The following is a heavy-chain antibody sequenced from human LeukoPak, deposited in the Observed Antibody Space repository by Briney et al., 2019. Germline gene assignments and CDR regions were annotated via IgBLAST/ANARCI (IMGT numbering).Heavy chain of an antibody. CDR3: ASAAYDSNGYTANHDY. V-gene: IGHV3-30*14. CDR2: ISYDGSNK. D-gene: IGHD3-22*01. CDR1: GFTFSSYA. Sequence: GGSLRLSCEASGFTFSSYAMHWVRQAPGKGLEWVAVISYDGSNKYYADSVKGRFTISRDNSKNTLYLQMNNLRAEDTAGYYCASAAYDSNGYTANHDYWGQGTLVTVSS. J-gene: IGHJ4*02.